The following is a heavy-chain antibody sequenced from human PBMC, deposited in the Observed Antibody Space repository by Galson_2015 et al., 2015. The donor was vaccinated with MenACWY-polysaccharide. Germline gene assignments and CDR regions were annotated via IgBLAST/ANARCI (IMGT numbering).Heavy chain of an antibody. CDR3: ARDSHLAYCGGDCYSQGFDY. D-gene: IGHD2-21*01. Sequence: SLRLSCAASGFTFSSYGMHWVRQAPGKGLEWVAVIWYDGSNKYYADSVKGRFTISRDNPKNTLYLQMNSLRAEDTAVYYCARDSHLAYCGGDCYSQGFDYWGQGTLVTVSS. CDR1: GFTFSSYG. V-gene: IGHV3-33*01. J-gene: IGHJ4*02. CDR2: IWYDGSNK.